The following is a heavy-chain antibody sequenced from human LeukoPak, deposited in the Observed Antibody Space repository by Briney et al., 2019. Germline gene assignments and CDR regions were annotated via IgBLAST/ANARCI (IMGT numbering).Heavy chain of an antibody. V-gene: IGHV7-4-1*02. J-gene: IGHJ4*02. D-gene: IGHD2-8*01. CDR3: ARVDCTNGVCYYFDY. Sequence: ASVKVSCKASGYTFTSYAMNWVRQAPGQGLEWMGWINTNTGNPTYAQGFTGRFVFSLDTSVSTAYLQISSLKAEDTAVYYCARVDCTNGVCYYFDYWGQGTLVTVSS. CDR2: INTNTGNP. CDR1: GYTFTSYA.